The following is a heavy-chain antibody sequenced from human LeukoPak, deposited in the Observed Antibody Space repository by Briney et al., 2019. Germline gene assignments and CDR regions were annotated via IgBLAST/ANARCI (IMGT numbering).Heavy chain of an antibody. D-gene: IGHD2-15*01. CDR3: ARGTDCNGGDNCYSPSAFDI. V-gene: IGHV1-2*02. J-gene: IGHJ3*02. CDR2: INPNSGGT. Sequence: ASVKVSCKASGYTFTGYYMHWVRQAPGQGLEWMGWINPNSGGTNYAQKFQGRVTMTRDTSISTAYMELSRLRSDDTAVYYCARGTDCNGGDNCYSPSAFDIWGQGTMVTVSS. CDR1: GYTFTGYY.